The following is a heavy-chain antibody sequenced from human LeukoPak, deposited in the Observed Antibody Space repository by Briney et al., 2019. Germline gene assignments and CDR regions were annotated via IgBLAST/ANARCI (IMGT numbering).Heavy chain of an antibody. D-gene: IGHD3-3*01. CDR1: GFTFSSYS. J-gene: IGHJ4*02. V-gene: IGHV3-48*01. CDR2: ISSDSSTV. Sequence: PGGSLRLSCAASGFTFSSYSMNRVRQAPGKGLEWISYISSDSSTVYFADSVKGRFTISRDNAKNSLYLQMNSLRAEDTAVYFCARDKTYSDFWLWGQGTLVTVSS. CDR3: ARDKTYSDFWL.